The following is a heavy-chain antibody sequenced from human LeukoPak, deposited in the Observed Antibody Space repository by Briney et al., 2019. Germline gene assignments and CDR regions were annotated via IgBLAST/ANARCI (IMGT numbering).Heavy chain of an antibody. V-gene: IGHV4-34*01. Sequence: SETLSLTCAVYGGSFSGHYWSWIRQPPGKGLEWIGEINHSGSTNYNPSLKSRVTISVDTSKNQFSLKLSSVTAADTAVYYCARVKRVDRHYYYYYGMDVWGQGTTVTVSS. J-gene: IGHJ6*02. CDR2: INHSGST. CDR1: GGSFSGHY. D-gene: IGHD2-15*01. CDR3: ARVKRVDRHYYYYYGMDV.